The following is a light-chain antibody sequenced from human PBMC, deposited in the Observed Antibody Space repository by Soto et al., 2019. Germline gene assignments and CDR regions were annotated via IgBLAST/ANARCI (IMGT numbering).Light chain of an antibody. CDR2: DAS. V-gene: IGKV3-15*01. CDR3: LQYSYWPLT. Sequence: TVMTQSPATLSVSPGEGATVSCRASQSVGRNLAWYQQKPGQAPRLLIYDASNRATAMPARFSGSGSGTDFTLTIDSLQSEDFAVYYCLQYSYWPLTFGQGTKVEIK. CDR1: QSVGRN. J-gene: IGKJ1*01.